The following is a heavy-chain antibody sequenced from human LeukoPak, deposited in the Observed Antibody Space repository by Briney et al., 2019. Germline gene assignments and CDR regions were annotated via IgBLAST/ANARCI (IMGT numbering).Heavy chain of an antibody. D-gene: IGHD2-2*01. J-gene: IGHJ6*04. CDR3: ARGPSQLPTRKRYYYGMDV. V-gene: IGHV4-59*01. CDR1: GGSISSYY. CDR2: IYYSGST. Sequence: SETLSLTCTVSGGSISSYYWSWIRQPPGKGLEWIGYIYYSGSTNYNPSLKSRVTISVDTSKNQSSLKLSSVTAADTAVYYCARGPSQLPTRKRYYYGMDVWGKGTTVTVSS.